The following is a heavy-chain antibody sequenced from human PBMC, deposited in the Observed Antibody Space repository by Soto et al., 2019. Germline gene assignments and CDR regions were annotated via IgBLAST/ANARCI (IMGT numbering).Heavy chain of an antibody. J-gene: IGHJ5*02. CDR1: GFTFSSYA. D-gene: IGHD6-19*01. CDR3: ATAVAGLFDD. Sequence: GGSLNVSCASSGFTFSSYALHWVRQAPGKGLEWVAVISYDGSNKYYADSVKGRFTISRDNSKNTLYLQMNSLRAEDTAVYYCATAVAGLFDDWGQGTLVTLSS. CDR2: ISYDGSNK. V-gene: IGHV3-30-3*01.